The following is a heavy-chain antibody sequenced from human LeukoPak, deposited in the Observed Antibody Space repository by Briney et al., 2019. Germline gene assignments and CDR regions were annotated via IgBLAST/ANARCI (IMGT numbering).Heavy chain of an antibody. CDR2: IYYSGTT. Sequence: PSETLSLTCTVSGRSISSSNYYWGWIRQPPGAGVEWIGTIYYSGTTYYNPSLKSRVTISVDTSKNQFSLKLRSVTAADTAVYYCARHDRAADSFDIWGQGTLVTVSS. CDR3: ARHDRAADSFDI. J-gene: IGHJ3*02. CDR1: GRSISSSNYY. V-gene: IGHV4-39*01. D-gene: IGHD3-22*01.